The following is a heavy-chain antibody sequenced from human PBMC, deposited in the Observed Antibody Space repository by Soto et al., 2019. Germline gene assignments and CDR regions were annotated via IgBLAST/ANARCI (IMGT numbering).Heavy chain of an antibody. CDR3: ARYCSSTTCYVKAFDI. CDR1: GGSISSNNYY. J-gene: IGHJ3*02. D-gene: IGHD2-2*01. V-gene: IGHV4-39*01. CDR2: IFYSGTT. Sequence: QLQLQESGPGLVKPSETLSPTCTVSGGSISSNNYYWGWIRQPPGKGLEWIGNIFYSGTTHYNPSLKSRVTISVDTPKNQFSLKLSSVTAADTAVYYCARYCSSTTCYVKAFDIWGQGTMVTVSS.